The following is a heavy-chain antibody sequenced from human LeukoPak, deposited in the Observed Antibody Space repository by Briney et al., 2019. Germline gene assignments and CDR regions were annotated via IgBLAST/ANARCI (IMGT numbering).Heavy chain of an antibody. CDR3: ARDPYASGGIDY. V-gene: IGHV4-59*01. Sequence: SETLSLTCTVSGGSISSYYWSWIRQPPGKGLEWIGYIYYSGSTNYNPSLKSRVTISVDTSKNQFSLKLSSVTAADTAVYYCARDPYASGGIDYWGQGTLVTVSS. CDR2: IYYSGST. CDR1: GGSISSYY. J-gene: IGHJ4*02. D-gene: IGHD3-10*01.